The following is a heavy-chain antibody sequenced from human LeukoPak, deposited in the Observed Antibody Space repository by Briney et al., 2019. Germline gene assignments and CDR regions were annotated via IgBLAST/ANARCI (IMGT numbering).Heavy chain of an antibody. CDR2: IDGGGVST. CDR1: GFKFSTYA. J-gene: IGHJ4*02. D-gene: IGHD3-22*01. V-gene: IGHV3-23*01. CDR3: AREAYYDCSGSLDY. Sequence: GGSLRLSCAASGFKFSTYAMSWVRQAPGKGLEWVSCIDGGGVSTYYADSVKGRFTISRDNSKNTLYLHMSSLRAVDTAIYYCAREAYYDCSGSLDYWGQGTLVTVSS.